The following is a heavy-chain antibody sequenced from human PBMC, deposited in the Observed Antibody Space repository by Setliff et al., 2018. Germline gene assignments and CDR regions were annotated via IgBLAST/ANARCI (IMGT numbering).Heavy chain of an antibody. D-gene: IGHD3-3*01. Sequence: ETLSLTCTVSGDSLSSSYWSWIRQPPGKGLEWIGRFSYGVSTIYNPSLESRVTFSVDTSKNQFSLKLTSVTAADTAVYYCARRVLECGRTACPLGGSYNWFDPWGQGIGVTVS. J-gene: IGHJ5*02. CDR2: FSYGVST. CDR3: ARRVLECGRTACPLGGSYNWFDP. CDR1: GDSLSSSY. V-gene: IGHV4-59*08.